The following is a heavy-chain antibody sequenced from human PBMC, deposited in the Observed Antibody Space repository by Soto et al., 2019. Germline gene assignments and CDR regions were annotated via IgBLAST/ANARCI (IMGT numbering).Heavy chain of an antibody. CDR2: IIPILGIA. V-gene: IGHV1-69*02. CDR1: GGTFSSYT. CDR3: ATTGQKAWYFDY. Sequence: QVQLVQSGAELKKPGSSVKVSCEASGGTFSSYTISWVRQAPGQGLEWMGRIIPILGIANYAQKFQGRVTITADKSTSTVYMEPSSLRSEDTAVYYCATTGQKAWYFDYWGQGTLVTVSS. J-gene: IGHJ4*02. D-gene: IGHD4-17*01.